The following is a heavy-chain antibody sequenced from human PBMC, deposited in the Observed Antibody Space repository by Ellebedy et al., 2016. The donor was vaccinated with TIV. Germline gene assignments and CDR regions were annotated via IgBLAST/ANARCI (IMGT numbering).Heavy chain of an antibody. V-gene: IGHV3-74*01. J-gene: IGHJ4*02. CDR2: VSTDGSSA. CDR1: GFAFSNYW. Sequence: GGSLRLSCAASGFAFSNYWMHWVRQAPGKGLVWVSRVSTDGSSANYADSVKGRFTISRDNSKNTLYLQMNSLRAEDTAVYYCFQGGGYWGQGTLVTVSS. D-gene: IGHD3-16*01. CDR3: FQGGGY.